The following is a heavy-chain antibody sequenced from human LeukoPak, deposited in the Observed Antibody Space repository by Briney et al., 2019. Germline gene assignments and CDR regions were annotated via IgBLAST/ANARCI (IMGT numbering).Heavy chain of an antibody. V-gene: IGHV3-23*01. CDR2: ITASGGAT. Sequence: GGSLRLSCVASGFTFSSNAMSWVRQASGTGLEWASIITASGGATYYADSVKGRFTISRDISKNTLHLQMNSLRAEDTAIYYCAKGALWDYFDFWGQGTLVTVSS. J-gene: IGHJ4*02. D-gene: IGHD7-27*01. CDR1: GFTFSSNA. CDR3: AKGALWDYFDF.